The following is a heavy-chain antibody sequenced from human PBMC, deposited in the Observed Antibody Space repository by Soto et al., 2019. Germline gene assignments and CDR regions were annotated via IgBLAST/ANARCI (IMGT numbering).Heavy chain of an antibody. CDR3: ARSGRYCSGGSCGRGGGAFDI. CDR2: IYHSGST. V-gene: IGHV4-30-2*01. CDR1: GGSISSGGYS. J-gene: IGHJ3*02. Sequence: LSLTCAVSGGSISSGGYSWSWIRQPPGKGLEWIGYIYHSGSTYYNPSLKSRVTISVDRSKNQFSLKLSSVTAADTAVYYCARSGRYCSGGSCGRGGGAFDIWGQGTMVTVSS. D-gene: IGHD2-15*01.